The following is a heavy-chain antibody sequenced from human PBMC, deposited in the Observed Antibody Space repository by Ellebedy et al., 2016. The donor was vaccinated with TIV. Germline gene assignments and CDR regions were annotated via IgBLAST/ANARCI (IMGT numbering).Heavy chain of an antibody. CDR1: GDSISSGNYY. V-gene: IGHV4-61*09. D-gene: IGHD3-10*01. CDR2: MYASGST. J-gene: IGHJ4*02. Sequence: SETLSLXXTVSGDSISSGNYYWSWIRQPAGKGLEWIGHMYASGSTNYNPSLKSRLAISVDTSKNQFSLKLSSVTAADAAKYYCARSYASGSSIHTFDYWGQGMLVTVSS. CDR3: ARSYASGSSIHTFDY.